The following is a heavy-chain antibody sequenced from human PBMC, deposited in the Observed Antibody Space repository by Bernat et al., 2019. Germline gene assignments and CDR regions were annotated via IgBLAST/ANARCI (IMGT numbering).Heavy chain of an antibody. CDR3: ARGFGFCSGGSCYGRFYYYYYRDV. CDR1: GGSFSGYY. V-gene: IGHV4-34*01. D-gene: IGHD2-15*01. CDR2: INHSGST. Sequence: QVQLQQWGAGLLKPSETLSLTCAVYGGSFSGYYWSWIRQPPGKGLEWIGEINHSGSTNYNPSLKSRVTISVDTSKNQFSLKLSSVTAADTAVDYWARGFGFCSGGSCYGRFYYYYYRDVWGKGTTVTVPS. J-gene: IGHJ6*03.